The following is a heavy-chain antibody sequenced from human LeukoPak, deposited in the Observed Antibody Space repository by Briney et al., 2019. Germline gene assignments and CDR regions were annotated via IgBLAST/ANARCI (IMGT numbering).Heavy chain of an antibody. Sequence: GGSLRLSCAASGLTLSRYWMHWVRPVPGKGLVWVSRINSDGSSTTYADSVKGRFTISRDNARNTLYLQMNSLRAEDTAVYYCARDRYSSAWYEEWGQGTLVTVSS. CDR2: INSDGSST. D-gene: IGHD6-19*01. CDR3: ARDRYSSAWYEE. J-gene: IGHJ4*02. CDR1: GLTLSRYW. V-gene: IGHV3-74*01.